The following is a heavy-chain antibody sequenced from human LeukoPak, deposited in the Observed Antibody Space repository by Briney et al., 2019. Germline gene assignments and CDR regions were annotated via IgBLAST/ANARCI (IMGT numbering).Heavy chain of an antibody. CDR3: ARDGGDCSSTSCYPNWFDP. J-gene: IGHJ5*02. CDR1: GFTFSSYS. CDR2: ISSSSSYI. V-gene: IGHV3-21*01. D-gene: IGHD2-2*03. Sequence: GGSLRLSCAASGFTFSSYSMNWVRQAPGKGLEWVSSISSSSSYIYYADSVKGRFTISRDTAKNSLYLQMNSLRAEDTAVYYCARDGGDCSSTSCYPNWFDPWGQGTLVTVSS.